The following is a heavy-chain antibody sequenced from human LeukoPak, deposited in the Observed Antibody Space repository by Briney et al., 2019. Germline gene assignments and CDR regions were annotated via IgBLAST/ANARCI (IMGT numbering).Heavy chain of an antibody. J-gene: IGHJ4*02. CDR1: GGSISSYY. D-gene: IGHD6-6*01. Sequence: PSETLSLTCIVSGGSISSYYWSWIRQPPGKGLEWIGYIYYSGSTNYNPSLQSRVTISVDTSKNQFSLKLSSVTAADTAVYYCARFSSSQSFDYWGQGTLVTVSS. CDR3: ARFSSSQSFDY. V-gene: IGHV4-59*01. CDR2: IYYSGST.